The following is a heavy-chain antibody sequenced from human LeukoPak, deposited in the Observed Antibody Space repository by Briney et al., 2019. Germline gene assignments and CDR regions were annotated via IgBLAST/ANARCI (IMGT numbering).Heavy chain of an antibody. J-gene: IGHJ6*03. V-gene: IGHV4-34*01. CDR3: ASISSERGGIQYYYYYYMDV. CDR1: GGSFSGYY. CDR2: INHSGST. D-gene: IGHD3-10*01. Sequence: SETLSLTCAVYGGSFSGYYWSWLRQPPGKGLEWIGEINHSGSTNYNPSLKSRVTISVDTSKNQFSLKLSSVTAADTAVYYCASISSERGGIQYYYYYYMDVWGKGTTVTVSS.